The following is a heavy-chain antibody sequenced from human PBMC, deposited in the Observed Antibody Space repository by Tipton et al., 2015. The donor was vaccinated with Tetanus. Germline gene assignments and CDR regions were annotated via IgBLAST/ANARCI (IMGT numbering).Heavy chain of an antibody. D-gene: IGHD6-13*01. CDR3: AGVTAQRTELYFDH. CDR2: VNQSGST. CDR1: DGSFNAYY. V-gene: IGHV4-34*01. Sequence: TLSLTCGVSDGSFNAYYWSWIRQTPGKGLEWIGEVNQSGSTKYNPSFNSRVTISMDRSKNQISLQLTSVTAADTAVYFCAGVTAQRTELYFDHWGQGTLVTVSS. J-gene: IGHJ4*02.